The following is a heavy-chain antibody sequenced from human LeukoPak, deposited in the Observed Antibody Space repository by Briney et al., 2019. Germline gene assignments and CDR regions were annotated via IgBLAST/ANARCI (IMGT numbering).Heavy chain of an antibody. D-gene: IGHD5-24*01. CDR3: ARVLGMATDDYFDY. Sequence: SETLSLTCTVSGGSISSYYWSWIRQPPGEGLEGIGYIYYSGSTNYNPSLKSRVTISVDTSKNQFSLKLSSVTAADTAVYYCARVLGMATDDYFDYWGQGTLVTVSS. CDR2: IYYSGST. V-gene: IGHV4-59*01. CDR1: GGSISSYY. J-gene: IGHJ4*02.